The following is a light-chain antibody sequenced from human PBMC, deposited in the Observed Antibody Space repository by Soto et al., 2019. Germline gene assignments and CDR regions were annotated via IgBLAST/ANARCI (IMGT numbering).Light chain of an antibody. CDR2: DVS. J-gene: IGLJ3*02. CDR1: SSDVGAYNY. CDR3: SSYTSSSTWV. V-gene: IGLV2-14*03. Sequence: QSALTQPASVSGSPRQSITISCTGTSSDVGAYNYVSWYQQHPGKVPKLMIYDVSNRPSGISNRFSGSKSGNTASLTISGLQAEDEADYSCSSYTSSSTWVFGGGTKLTVL.